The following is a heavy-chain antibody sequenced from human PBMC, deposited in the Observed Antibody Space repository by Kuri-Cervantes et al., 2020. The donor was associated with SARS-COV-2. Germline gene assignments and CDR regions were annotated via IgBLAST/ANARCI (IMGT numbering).Heavy chain of an antibody. Sequence: GGSLRLSCAASGFIFSNYAMSWVRQAPGKGLEWVSTISHSGSTIHYADSVKGRFTISRDSSKNTLFLRMYSLRGDDTAIYYCAREGYSSRQDFDSWGQGALVTVSS. V-gene: IGHV3-23*01. CDR2: ISHSGSTI. CDR3: AREGYSSRQDFDS. CDR1: GFIFSNYA. D-gene: IGHD6-19*01. J-gene: IGHJ4*02.